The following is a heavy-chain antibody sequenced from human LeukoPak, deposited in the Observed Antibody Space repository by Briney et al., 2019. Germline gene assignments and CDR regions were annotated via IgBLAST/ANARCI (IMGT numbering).Heavy chain of an antibody. D-gene: IGHD1-26*01. CDR1: GFTFSGYA. Sequence: GGSLRLSCAASGFTFSGYAMSWVRQAPGKGLEWVSVIYSGGSTYYADSVKGRFTISRDNSKNTLYLQMNSLRAEDTAVYYCARDDPRSSGSYYSYYYGMDVWGQGTTVTVSS. J-gene: IGHJ6*02. CDR3: ARDDPRSSGSYYSYYYGMDV. V-gene: IGHV3-66*01. CDR2: IYSGGST.